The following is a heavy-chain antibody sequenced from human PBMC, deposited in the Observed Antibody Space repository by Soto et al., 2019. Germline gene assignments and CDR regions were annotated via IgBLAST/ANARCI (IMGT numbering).Heavy chain of an antibody. CDR1: GFSFSTYN. V-gene: IGHV3-21*01. D-gene: IGHD1-26*01. Sequence: EVQLVESGGGLVKPGGSLRLSCAASGFSFSTYNMNWVRQAPGKGLEWVASINGRGNYIYYEDSVQGRFTISRDNAKKSLDLQMKSVRAEDTAVYYCAREDGIVGATSAFDYWGLGTLITVSS. J-gene: IGHJ4*02. CDR3: AREDGIVGATSAFDY. CDR2: INGRGNYI.